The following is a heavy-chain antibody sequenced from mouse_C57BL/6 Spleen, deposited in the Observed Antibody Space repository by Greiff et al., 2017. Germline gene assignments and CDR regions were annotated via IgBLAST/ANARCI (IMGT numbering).Heavy chain of an antibody. CDR2: IYPGDGDT. V-gene: IGHV1-82*01. J-gene: IGHJ3*01. D-gene: IGHD1-1*01. Sequence: VQLQQSGPELVKPGASVKMSCTASGYAFSSSWMNWVKQRPGKGLAWIGRIYPGDGDTNYNGKFKGKATLTADKSSSTAYMQLSSLTSADSAVYFCARDEFITTDFAYWGQGTLVTVSA. CDR1: GYAFSSSW. CDR3: ARDEFITTDFAY.